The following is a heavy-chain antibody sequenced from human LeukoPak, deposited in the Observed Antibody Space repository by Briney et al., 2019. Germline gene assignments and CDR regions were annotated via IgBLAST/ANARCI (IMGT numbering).Heavy chain of an antibody. CDR1: GSTFTSYW. CDR2: IYPDDSET. CDR3: AKRDCSKTTCYSIGDAFDV. D-gene: IGHD2-2*01. Sequence: GESLKISCKASGSTFTSYWIGWARQMPGKGLEWMGIIYPDDSETKYSPSFQGQVTISADKSVTTAYLQWSSLKASDTAMYYCAKRDCSKTTCYSIGDAFDVWGQGTMVTVSS. J-gene: IGHJ3*01. V-gene: IGHV5-51*01.